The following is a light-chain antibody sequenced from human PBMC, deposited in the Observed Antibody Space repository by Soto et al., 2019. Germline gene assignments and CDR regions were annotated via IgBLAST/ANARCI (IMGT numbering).Light chain of an antibody. Sequence: DIQMTQSPSSLSASVGDTVTITCRASQGISSSLAWYQQKAGKVPDLLIYGASTLQSGVPSHFSGSGSGTDFTLTISSLHPKDVATYYCKEYHSPPFTFGHGTKVEMK. CDR1: QGISSS. CDR2: GAS. V-gene: IGKV1-27*01. CDR3: KEYHSPPFT. J-gene: IGKJ3*01.